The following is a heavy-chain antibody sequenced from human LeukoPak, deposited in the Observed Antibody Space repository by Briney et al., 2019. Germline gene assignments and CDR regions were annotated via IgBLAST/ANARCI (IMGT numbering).Heavy chain of an antibody. CDR3: ARVSRFYYDSSGAFAY. CDR1: GYTFTDYY. Sequence: ASVKVSCKASGYTFTDYYMHWVRQAPGQGLEWMGWITPNSGATKYAQKFRCRVSMTRDTSINTAYMELSRLRSYDTAIYYCARVSRFYYDSSGAFAYWGPGPLVTVS. CDR2: ITPNSGAT. V-gene: IGHV1-2*02. J-gene: IGHJ4*02. D-gene: IGHD3-22*01.